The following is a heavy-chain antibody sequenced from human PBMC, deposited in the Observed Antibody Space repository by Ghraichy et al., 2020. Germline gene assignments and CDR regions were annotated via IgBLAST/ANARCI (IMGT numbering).Heavy chain of an antibody. J-gene: IGHJ5*01. Sequence: GSLRLSCGASGFKFDMFAMSWVRQAPGKGLEWVSSLGGGGDSTFYADSVRGRFTISRDNSKNTLYLQMYSLSVEDTAMYYCAGDPDFSYYSLGTTFDSWGQGVLVTVSS. CDR3: AGDPDFSYYSLGTTFDS. CDR2: LGGGGDST. CDR1: GFKFDMFA. D-gene: IGHD3-10*01. V-gene: IGHV3-23*01.